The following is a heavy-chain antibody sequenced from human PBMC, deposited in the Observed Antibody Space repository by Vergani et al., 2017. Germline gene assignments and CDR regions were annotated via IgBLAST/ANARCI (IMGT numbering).Heavy chain of an antibody. CDR3: ARELSYYYGSGSDDYNPYYYGGMDV. CDR2: VYTSGMT. D-gene: IGHD3-10*01. Sequence: QLQESGPGLVKPSATLSLTCSVSGGPINTGAYYWSWIRQPAGKGLEWIGRVYTSGMTNYNPSLKSRVTILVDRSKSQLSLKLTSVTAGDTAVYFCARELSYYYGSGSDDYNPYYYGGMDVWVPGTTVTVSS. V-gene: IGHV4-61*02. J-gene: IGHJ6*02. CDR1: GGPINTGAYY.